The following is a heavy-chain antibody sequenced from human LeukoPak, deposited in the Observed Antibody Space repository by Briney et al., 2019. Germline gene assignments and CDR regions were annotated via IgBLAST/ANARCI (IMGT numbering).Heavy chain of an antibody. CDR1: GFTFSSYG. CDR3: ARGLRYSYGHGYYFDY. J-gene: IGHJ4*02. Sequence: GGSLRLSCAASGFTFSSYGMHWVRQAPGKGLEWVAVIWYDGSNKYYADSVKCRFTISRDNSKNTLYLQMNSLRAEDTAVYYCARGLRYSYGHGYYFDYWGQGTLVTVSS. CDR2: IWYDGSNK. D-gene: IGHD5-18*01. V-gene: IGHV3-33*01.